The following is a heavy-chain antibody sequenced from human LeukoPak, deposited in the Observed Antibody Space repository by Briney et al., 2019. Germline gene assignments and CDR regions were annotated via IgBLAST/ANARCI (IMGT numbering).Heavy chain of an antibody. CDR2: INPNSGGT. CDR3: ARWDPTYDIATRGTSNYY. J-gene: IGHJ4*02. D-gene: IGHD3-22*01. V-gene: IGHV1-2*02. Sequence: ASVKVSCKASGYTFTAYHMHWVRQAPGQGLEWMGWINPNSGGTNYAQKFQGRVTMTRDTSITTAYMELSRLTSDDTAVYYCARWDPTYDIATRGTSNYYWGQGTLVTVSS. CDR1: GYTFTAYH.